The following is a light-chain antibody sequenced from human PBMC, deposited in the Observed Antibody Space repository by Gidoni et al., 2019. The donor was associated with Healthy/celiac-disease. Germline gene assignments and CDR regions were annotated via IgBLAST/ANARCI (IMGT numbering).Light chain of an antibody. CDR1: SSNIGAGYD. Sequence: QSVLTQPPSVSRAPGQRVTISCTGSSSNIGAGYDVHWYQQLPGTAPKLLIYGNSTRPSGVPERFSGSKSGTSASLAITGLQAEDEADYYCQSYDSSLSGSVFGGGTKLTVL. V-gene: IGLV1-40*01. J-gene: IGLJ3*02. CDR2: GNS. CDR3: QSYDSSLSGSV.